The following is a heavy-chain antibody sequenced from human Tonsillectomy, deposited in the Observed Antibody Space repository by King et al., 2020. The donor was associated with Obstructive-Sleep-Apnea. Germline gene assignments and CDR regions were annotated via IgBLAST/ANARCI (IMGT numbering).Heavy chain of an antibody. CDR2: INTITGNP. V-gene: IGHV7-4-1*02. J-gene: IGHJ4*02. CDR3: ARGYDYSWGSRRPMDY. CDR1: GYSFSDYA. D-gene: IGHD3-16*01. Sequence: QLVQSGSELKKPGASVKASCQASGYSFSDYALNWVRQAPGQGLEWMGWINTITGNPTYAQGFTGRFVFSLDTSVNTTYLQISNLKAEDTAVYYCARGYDYSWGSRRPMDYWGQGTLVTVSS.